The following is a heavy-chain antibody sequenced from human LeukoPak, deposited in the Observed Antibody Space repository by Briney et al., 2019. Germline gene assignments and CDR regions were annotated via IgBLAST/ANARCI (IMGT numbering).Heavy chain of an antibody. CDR3: AKGHTYGML. D-gene: IGHD2-8*01. V-gene: IGHV3-11*01. Sequence: GGSLRLSCAASGFTFSDYYMIGIRQPPGKGLEWGSYISGSGTTMEYAKSVKGRFTISRDNAKDPLYLQMNSLEAEDTAVYYRAKGHTYGMLWGQGTLLSLSS. J-gene: IGHJ1*01. CDR2: ISGSGTTM. CDR1: GFTFSDYY.